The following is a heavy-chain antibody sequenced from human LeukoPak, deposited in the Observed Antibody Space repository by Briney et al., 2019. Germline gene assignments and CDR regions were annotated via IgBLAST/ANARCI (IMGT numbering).Heavy chain of an antibody. J-gene: IGHJ4*02. D-gene: IGHD3-10*01. CDR2: INHSGST. Sequence: SETLSLTCAVSGGSFSGYYWSWIRQPPGKGMEWIGEINHSGSTNYNPSLKSRVTISVDTSKNQFSLKLSSVTAADTAVYYCARGRVNYYGSGSYHFDYWGQGTLVTVSS. CDR1: GGSFSGYY. CDR3: ARGRVNYYGSGSYHFDY. V-gene: IGHV4-34*01.